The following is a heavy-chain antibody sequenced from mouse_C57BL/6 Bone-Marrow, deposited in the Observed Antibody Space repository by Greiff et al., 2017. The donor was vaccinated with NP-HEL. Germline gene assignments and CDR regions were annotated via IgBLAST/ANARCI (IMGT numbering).Heavy chain of an antibody. CDR2: ISYRVPI. CDR1: GISITTGNYR. J-gene: IGHJ2*01. V-gene: IGHV3-5*01. Sequence: EVQLQESGPGLVTPSQTVFLTCTVTGISITTGNYRLSWLRPFPGPKLEWIGYISYRVPITYNPSITSGTTITRDTPKNQFFLEMNSLTAEDTATYYCAREPDYDGSFDYWGQGTTLTVSS. CDR3: AREPDYDGSFDY. D-gene: IGHD2-4*01.